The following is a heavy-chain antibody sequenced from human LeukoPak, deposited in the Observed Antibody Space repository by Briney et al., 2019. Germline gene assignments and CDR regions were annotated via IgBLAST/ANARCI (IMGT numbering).Heavy chain of an antibody. J-gene: IGHJ4*02. V-gene: IGHV3-21*01. CDR1: EFTFSSYK. CDR3: VRDMGGWQTYFYY. Sequence: PGGSLRLSCAASEFTFSSYKMNWVRQAPGKGLEWVSAMSSSSSYIYYADSVKGRFTISRDNATSSLYLQLNSLRAEDTAVYYCVRDMGGWQTYFYYSGEGTLVTASS. D-gene: IGHD6-19*01. CDR2: MSSSSSYI.